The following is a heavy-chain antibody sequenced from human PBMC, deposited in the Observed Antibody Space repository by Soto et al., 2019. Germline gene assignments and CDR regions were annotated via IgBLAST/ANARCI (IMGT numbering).Heavy chain of an antibody. CDR1: GYSFTSYW. D-gene: IGHD2-2*02. J-gene: IGHJ6*02. Sequence: GESLKISCKGSGYSFTSYWIGWVRQMPGKGLEWMGIIYPGDSDTRYSPSFQGQVTISADKSISTAYLQWSSLKASDTAMYYCASSPRVVPAAIRGSVLHHYGMDVGGQGTTVTVSS. V-gene: IGHV5-51*01. CDR3: ASSPRVVPAAIRGSVLHHYGMDV. CDR2: IYPGDSDT.